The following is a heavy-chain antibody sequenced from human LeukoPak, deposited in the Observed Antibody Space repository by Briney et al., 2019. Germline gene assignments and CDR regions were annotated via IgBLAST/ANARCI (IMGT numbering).Heavy chain of an antibody. V-gene: IGHV1-8*01. J-gene: IGHJ6*02. CDR1: GYTFTSYD. CDR3: ARGNVVFDPYYYYGMDV. D-gene: IGHD3-9*01. CDR2: MNPNSGNT. Sequence: ASVKVSCKASGYTFTSYDINWVRQATGQGLEWMGWMNPNSGNTGYAQKFQGRVTMTRNTSISTAYMELSSLRSEDTAVYYCARGNVVFDPYYYYGMDVWGQGTTVTVSS.